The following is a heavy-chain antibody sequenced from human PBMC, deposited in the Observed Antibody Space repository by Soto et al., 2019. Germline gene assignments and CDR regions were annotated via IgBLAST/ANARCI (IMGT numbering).Heavy chain of an antibody. Sequence: GGSLRLSCAASGFTFSNAWMNWVRQAPGKGLEWVGRIKSKTDGGTTDYAAPVKGRFTISRDDSKNTLYLQMNSLKTEDTAVYYCTTSFLAARHPYVSDYFAQQTLVPVSA. CDR2: IKSKTDGGTT. CDR1: GFTFSNAW. V-gene: IGHV3-15*07. CDR3: TTSFLAARHPYVSDY. J-gene: IGHJ4*02. D-gene: IGHD6-6*01.